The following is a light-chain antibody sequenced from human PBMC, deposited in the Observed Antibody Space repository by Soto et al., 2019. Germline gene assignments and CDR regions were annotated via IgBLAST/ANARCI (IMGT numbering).Light chain of an antibody. V-gene: IGLV2-23*02. Sequence: QSALTQPASVSGSPGQSITISCTGTSSDVGNYNLVSWFQQHPGKAPKLMISEVTKRPSGVSSRFSGSKSGNMASLTISGLQAEDEADYYCCSYAGSATLVFGGGTKVTVL. CDR2: EVT. CDR3: CSYAGSATLV. J-gene: IGLJ3*02. CDR1: SSDVGNYNL.